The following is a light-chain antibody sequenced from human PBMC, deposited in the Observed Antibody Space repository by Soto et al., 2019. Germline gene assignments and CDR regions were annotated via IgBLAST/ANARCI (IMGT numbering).Light chain of an antibody. V-gene: IGLV2-23*01. J-gene: IGLJ2*01. CDR1: SSDVGGYNL. CDR3: CSYSGSTAFVV. CDR2: EGN. Sequence: QSALTQPASVSGSPGQSITISCSATSSDVGGYNLVSWYQQYPGKAPKLIIYEGNKRPSGLSNRFSGSKSGNTASLTISGLQAEDEADYYCCSYSGSTAFVVFGGGTKLTVL.